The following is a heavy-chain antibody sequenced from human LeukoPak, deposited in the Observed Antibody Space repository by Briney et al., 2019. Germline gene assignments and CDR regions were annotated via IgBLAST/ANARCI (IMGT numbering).Heavy chain of an antibody. CDR1: GFTFSSYS. J-gene: IGHJ4*02. Sequence: GGSLRLSCAASGFTFSSYSMNWVRQAPGKGLEWVSSISSSSSYIYYADSVKGRFTISRDNSKNTLYLQMNSLRAEDTAVYYCAKDFSGSYSTTLGYWGQGTLVTVSS. CDR2: ISSSSSYI. V-gene: IGHV3-21*04. CDR3: AKDFSGSYSTTLGY. D-gene: IGHD1-26*01.